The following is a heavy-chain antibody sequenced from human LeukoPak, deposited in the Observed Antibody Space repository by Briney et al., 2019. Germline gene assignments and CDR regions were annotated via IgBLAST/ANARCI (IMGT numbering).Heavy chain of an antibody. V-gene: IGHV6-1*01. CDR3: TRGSYYGSGTYCRFDP. J-gene: IGHJ5*02. CDR2: TYYRSNWVY. D-gene: IGHD3-10*01. Sequence: SPTLSLTFAISGDSVSINTAAWNWIRQSPSRGLEWLGSTYYRSNWVYDYAVSVRSRITINPDTSKNQFSLQLNSVTPEDTAVYYCTRGSYYGSGTYCRFDPWGQGTLVTVSS. CDR1: GDSVSINTAA.